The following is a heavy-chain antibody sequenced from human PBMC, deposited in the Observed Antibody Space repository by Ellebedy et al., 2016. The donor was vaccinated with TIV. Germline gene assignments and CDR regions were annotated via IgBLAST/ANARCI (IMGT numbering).Heavy chain of an antibody. J-gene: IGHJ2*01. CDR1: GFSLTGSD. V-gene: IGHV3-13*01. D-gene: IGHD3-10*01. CDR2: FGAAGDT. Sequence: GESLKISCAASGFSLTGSDLHWVRPPAGKGLGWVSAFGAAGDTYSPDSVRGRFTIARESAKHSFYLQMNSLPAGDTAVYYCARGGPGGDNWFFGLWGRGTRVTVSS. CDR3: ARGGPGGDNWFFGL.